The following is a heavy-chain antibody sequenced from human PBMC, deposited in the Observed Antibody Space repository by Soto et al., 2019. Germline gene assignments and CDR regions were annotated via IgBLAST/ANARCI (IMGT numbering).Heavy chain of an antibody. Sequence: EVQLVESGGGLVQPGGSLRLSCAASGFTFSSYWLHWVRQAPGKGLMWVSRIKSDGITTNYADSVKRRFTISRDNARNTVYPQINNLRGDDTAVYSCAKGALYAFYLDVGGKGTMVTVSS. CDR2: IKSDGITT. D-gene: IGHD3-16*01. V-gene: IGHV3-74*01. CDR3: AKGALYAFYLDV. CDR1: GFTFSSYW. J-gene: IGHJ6*03.